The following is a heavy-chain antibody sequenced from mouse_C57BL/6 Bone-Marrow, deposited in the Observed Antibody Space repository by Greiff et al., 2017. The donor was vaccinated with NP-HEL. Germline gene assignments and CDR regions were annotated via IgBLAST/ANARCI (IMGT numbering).Heavy chain of an antibody. CDR1: GNTFTCFG. Sequence: QQSCNALGNTFTCFGISWVKPRSSQGLEWIGEFYPRSGDTYYNEKFNGKATLTADKSSSQAYMELHSLTSEDSAVYFCARGGRWAYGGRGTLVTVSA. CDR2: FYPRSGDT. D-gene: IGHD1-1*02. CDR3: ARGGRWAY. J-gene: IGHJ3*01. V-gene: IGHV1-81*01.